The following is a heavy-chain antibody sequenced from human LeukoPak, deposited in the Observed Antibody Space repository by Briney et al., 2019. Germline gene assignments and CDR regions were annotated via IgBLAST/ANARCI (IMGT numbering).Heavy chain of an antibody. CDR2: ISSSSSTI. Sequence: GGSLRLSCAASGFTFSSYSMNWVRQAPGKGLEWVSYISSSSSTIYYADSVKGRFTISRDNAKNSLYLQMNSLRADDTAVYYCAKDESYCSSTSCYDAFDIWGQGTMVTVSS. CDR1: GFTFSSYS. D-gene: IGHD2-2*01. J-gene: IGHJ3*02. V-gene: IGHV3-48*04. CDR3: AKDESYCSSTSCYDAFDI.